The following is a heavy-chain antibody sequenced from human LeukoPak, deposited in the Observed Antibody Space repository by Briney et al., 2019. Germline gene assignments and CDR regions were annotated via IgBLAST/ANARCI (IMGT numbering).Heavy chain of an antibody. J-gene: IGHJ4*02. CDR1: GGTFSSYA. CDR3: ANVHTTMGGYFDY. CDR2: IIPIFGTA. D-gene: IGHD3-10*01. Sequence: GASVKVSCKASGGTFSSYAISWVRQAPGQGLEWMGGIIPIFGTANYAQKFQGRVTITADKSTSTAYMELSSLRSEDTAVYYCANVHTTMGGYFDYWGQGTLVTVSS. V-gene: IGHV1-69*06.